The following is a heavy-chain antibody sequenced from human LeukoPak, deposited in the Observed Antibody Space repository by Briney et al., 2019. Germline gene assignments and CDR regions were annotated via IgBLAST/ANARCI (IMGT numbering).Heavy chain of an antibody. Sequence: SETLSLTCTVSGYSISSGYYWGWIRQPPGKGLEWIGSIYHSGSTYYNPSLKSRVTISVDTSKNQFSLKLSSMTAADTAVYYCGARDFDYWGQGTLVTVSS. CDR2: IYHSGST. V-gene: IGHV4-38-2*02. J-gene: IGHJ4*02. CDR1: GYSISSGYY. CDR3: GARDFDY.